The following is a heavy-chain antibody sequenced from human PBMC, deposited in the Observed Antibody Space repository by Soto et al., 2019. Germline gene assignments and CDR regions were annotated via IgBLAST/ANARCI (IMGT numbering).Heavy chain of an antibody. J-gene: IGHJ4*02. CDR1: CFTFTIYS. Sequence: LRLSCAASCFTFTIYSMNLVRQAPGKGLEWVSSISITTNYIYYADSMKGRFTVSRDNAKNSVYLEMNSLSAEDTAVYYCARESEDLTSNFDYWGQGTLVTVSS. CDR2: ISITTNYI. CDR3: ARESEDLTSNFDY. V-gene: IGHV3-21*01.